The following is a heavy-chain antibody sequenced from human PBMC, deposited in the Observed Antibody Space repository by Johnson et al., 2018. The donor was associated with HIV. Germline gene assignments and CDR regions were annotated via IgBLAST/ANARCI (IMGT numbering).Heavy chain of an antibody. J-gene: IGHJ3*02. CDR3: AKDRGMSEDAFDI. V-gene: IGHV3-9*01. Sequence: QLVESVGGLVQPGRSLRLSCAASGFTFDDYAMHWVRQAPGRGLEWVSGISWNSGSIGYADSVKGRFTISRDNAKNSLSLQMNSLTAEDTALYYCAKDRGMSEDAFDIWGQGTMVTVSS. CDR1: GFTFDDYA. CDR2: ISWNSGSI.